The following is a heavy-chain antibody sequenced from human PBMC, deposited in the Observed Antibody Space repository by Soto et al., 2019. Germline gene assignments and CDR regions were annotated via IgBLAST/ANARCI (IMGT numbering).Heavy chain of an antibody. D-gene: IGHD6-19*01. Sequence: EVQLLESGGGLVQPGGSLRLSCAASGFTFSSYAMSWVRQAPGKGLEWVSAISGSGGSTYYADAVKGRFTISRDNSKNTRYLQMNSLRAEDTAVYYCAKDGRQWLIGGFDYWGQGTLVTVSS. CDR1: GFTFSSYA. CDR3: AKDGRQWLIGGFDY. CDR2: ISGSGGST. J-gene: IGHJ4*02. V-gene: IGHV3-23*01.